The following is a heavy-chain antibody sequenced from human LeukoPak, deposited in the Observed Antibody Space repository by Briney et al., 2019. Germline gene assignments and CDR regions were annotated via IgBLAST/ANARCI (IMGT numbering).Heavy chain of an antibody. V-gene: IGHV4-4*02. J-gene: IGHJ4*02. CDR3: ARGRYYYDSSGYYYYFDY. D-gene: IGHD3-22*01. CDR1: GGSISSSNW. Sequence: SETLSLTCAVSGGSISSSNWWSWVRQPPGKGLEWIGEIYHSGSTNYNPSLKSRVTISVDTSKNQFSLKLSSVTAADTAVYYCARGRYYYDSSGYYYYFDYWGQGTLVTVSS. CDR2: IYHSGST.